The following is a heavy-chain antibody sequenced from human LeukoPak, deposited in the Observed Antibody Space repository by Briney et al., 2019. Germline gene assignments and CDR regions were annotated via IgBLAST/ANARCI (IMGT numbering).Heavy chain of an antibody. Sequence: GGSLRLSCAASGFTFSSYSMNWVRQAPGKGLEWVAVISNDGSERYFVDSVKGRITISRDNSNNTVYLEMNSLRPEDTAVYYCAKDLYYDYRLEYWGQGTLVTVSS. J-gene: IGHJ4*02. CDR2: ISNDGSER. CDR3: AKDLYYDYRLEY. V-gene: IGHV3-30*18. D-gene: IGHD3-3*01. CDR1: GFTFSSYS.